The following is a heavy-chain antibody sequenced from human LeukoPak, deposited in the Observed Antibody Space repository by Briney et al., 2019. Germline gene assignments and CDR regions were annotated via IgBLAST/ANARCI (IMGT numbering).Heavy chain of an antibody. CDR3: AREIIVVGGHFDY. J-gene: IGHJ4*02. D-gene: IGHD3-22*01. Sequence: GGSLRLSCAASGFTFSSYSMNWVRQAPGKGLEWVSSISSSSYIYYADSVKGRFTISRDNAKNSLYLQMNSLRAEDTAVYYCAREIIVVGGHFDYWGQGTLVTVSS. CDR2: ISSSSYI. V-gene: IGHV3-21*01. CDR1: GFTFSSYS.